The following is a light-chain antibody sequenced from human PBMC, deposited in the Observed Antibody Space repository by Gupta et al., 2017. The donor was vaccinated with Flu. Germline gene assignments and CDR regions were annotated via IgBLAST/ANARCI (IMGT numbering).Light chain of an antibody. Sequence: HSLLTQPPSASRTPRQRVTISRSGSSSNIGSKSVNWYQQLPRKAPRLFIYSYNRRPSGVTDRFAGSKSGTSASLAIRGLQSEDEADYYWGALADSLTVLVFGGGTKVTVL. V-gene: IGLV1-44*01. CDR3: GALADSLTVLV. CDR2: SYN. J-gene: IGLJ2*01. CDR1: SSNIGSKS.